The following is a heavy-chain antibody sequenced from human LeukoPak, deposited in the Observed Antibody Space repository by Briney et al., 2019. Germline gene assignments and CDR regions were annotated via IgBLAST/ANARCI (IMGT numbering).Heavy chain of an antibody. J-gene: IGHJ4*02. V-gene: IGHV3-11*05. Sequence: GGSLRLSCAASGFTFSDYYMSWIRQAPGKGLEWVSYISGTSRYTNYADSVKGRFTISRDNAKNSLYLQMNSLRAEDTAVYYCARDFTSDYDILTGYSPYYFDYRGQGTLVTVSS. CDR1: GFTFSDYY. CDR2: ISGTSRYT. CDR3: ARDFTSDYDILTGYSPYYFDY. D-gene: IGHD3-9*01.